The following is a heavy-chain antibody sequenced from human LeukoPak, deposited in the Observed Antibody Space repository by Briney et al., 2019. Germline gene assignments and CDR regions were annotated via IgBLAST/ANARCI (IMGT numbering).Heavy chain of an antibody. V-gene: IGHV3-21*01. CDR3: ARAYYYDSSGYYYGDY. D-gene: IGHD3-22*01. J-gene: IGHJ4*02. Sequence: GGSLRLSCAASGFTFSSYSMNWVRQAPGKGLEWVSSISSGSSYIYYADSVKGRFTISRDNAKNSLYLQMNSLRAEDTAVYYCARAYYYDSSGYYYGDYWGQGTLVTVSS. CDR1: GFTFSSYS. CDR2: ISSGSSYI.